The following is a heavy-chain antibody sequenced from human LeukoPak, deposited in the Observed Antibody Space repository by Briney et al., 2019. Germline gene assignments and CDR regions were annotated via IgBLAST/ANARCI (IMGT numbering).Heavy chain of an antibody. CDR3: ARGSYCSSTSCYKDFDY. V-gene: IGHV1-69*13. CDR2: IIPIFGTA. D-gene: IGHD2-2*02. CDR1: GGTFSSYA. Sequence: SVKVSCKASGGTFSSYAISWVRQAPRQGLEWMGGIIPIFGTANYAQKFQGRVTITADESTSTAYMELSSLRSEDTAVYYCARGSYCSSTSCYKDFDYWGQGTLVTVSS. J-gene: IGHJ4*02.